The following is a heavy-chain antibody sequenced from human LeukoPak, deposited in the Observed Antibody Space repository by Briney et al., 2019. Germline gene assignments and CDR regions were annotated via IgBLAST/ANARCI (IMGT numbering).Heavy chain of an antibody. CDR3: VRGRPWLTTVTMPRAFDY. D-gene: IGHD4-17*01. Sequence: TPSETLSLTCSVTGGPMPSSGYYWGWIRQPPGTGLEWIGSIYSGGTTYYSPSLKSRITMSVDTSKKQFSLSLHFVTAADTAFYYCVRGRPWLTTVTMPRAFDYWGLGALVIVSS. J-gene: IGHJ4*02. CDR1: GGPMPSSGYY. V-gene: IGHV4-39*01. CDR2: IYSGGTT.